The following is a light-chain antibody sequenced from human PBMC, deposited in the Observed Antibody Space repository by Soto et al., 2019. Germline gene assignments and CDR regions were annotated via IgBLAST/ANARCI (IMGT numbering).Light chain of an antibody. V-gene: IGKV1-39*01. CDR1: QSISSY. CDR3: QQSYGTPLT. J-gene: IGKJ4*01. CDR2: AAS. Sequence: DIEMTQSPSSLSASVGDRVTITCRASQSISSYLNWYQQKPGKVPKLLIYAASSLQSGVPPRFSGSGSGTDFTLTISSLQPEDSATYYCQQSYGTPLTFGGGTKVEIK.